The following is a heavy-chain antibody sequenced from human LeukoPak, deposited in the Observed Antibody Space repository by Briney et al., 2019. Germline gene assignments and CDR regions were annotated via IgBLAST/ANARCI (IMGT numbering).Heavy chain of an antibody. Sequence: VGSLRLSCAASGFTVSSNDMSWVRQAPGKGLEWVSVIYSGGSTYYADSVKGRFTISRDNSKNALYLQMNSLRAEDTAVYYCARVSCGGDCYPPHYFDYWGQGTLVTVSS. J-gene: IGHJ4*02. D-gene: IGHD2-21*02. V-gene: IGHV3-66*02. CDR2: IYSGGST. CDR3: ARVSCGGDCYPPHYFDY. CDR1: GFTVSSND.